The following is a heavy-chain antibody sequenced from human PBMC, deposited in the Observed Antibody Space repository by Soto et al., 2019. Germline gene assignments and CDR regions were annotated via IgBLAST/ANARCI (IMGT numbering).Heavy chain of an antibody. CDR3: AREEEGRFAYSSEAMYDY. Sequence: TGGSLRLSCVASGFSISSSWICWIRQTPGKGLEWVTNMNYDGSHKDYADAVKGRFTISRDNSKNTLYLQMNSLRAEDTAVYYCAREEEGRFAYSSEAMYDYWGQGTLVTVSS. D-gene: IGHD6-19*01. V-gene: IGHV3-7*01. CDR1: GFSISSSW. CDR2: MNYDGSHK. J-gene: IGHJ4*02.